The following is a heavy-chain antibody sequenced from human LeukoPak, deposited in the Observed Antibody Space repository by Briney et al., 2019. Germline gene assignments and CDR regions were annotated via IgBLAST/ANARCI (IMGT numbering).Heavy chain of an antibody. CDR2: INHSGST. Sequence: SETLSLTCAVYGGSFSGYYWSWIRQPPGKGPEWIGEINHSGSTNYNPSLKSRVTISVDTSKNQFSLKLSSVTAADTAVYYCASNYYGSGSYYFADYWGQGTLVTVSS. CDR1: GGSFSGYY. V-gene: IGHV4-34*01. CDR3: ASNYYGSGSYYFADY. D-gene: IGHD3-10*01. J-gene: IGHJ4*02.